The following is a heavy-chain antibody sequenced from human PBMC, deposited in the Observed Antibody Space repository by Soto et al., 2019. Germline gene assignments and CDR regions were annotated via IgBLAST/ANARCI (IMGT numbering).Heavy chain of an antibody. D-gene: IGHD1-26*01. CDR2: IYYSGST. CDR3: ARAAVIGQLRI. V-gene: IGHV4-39*01. J-gene: IGHJ3*02. Sequence: SETLSLTCTVSGGSISSSSYYWGWIRQPPGKGLEWIGSIYYSGSTYYNPSLKSRVTISVDTSKNQFSLKLSSVTAADTAVYYCARAAVIGQLRIWGQGTMVTVSS. CDR1: GGSISSSSYY.